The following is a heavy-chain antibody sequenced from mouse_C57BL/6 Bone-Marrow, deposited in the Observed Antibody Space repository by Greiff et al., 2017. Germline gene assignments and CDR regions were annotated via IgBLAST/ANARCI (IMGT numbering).Heavy chain of an antibody. D-gene: IGHD4-1*01. CDR3: ARELVFDY. CDR1: GFTFSDYG. CDR2: ISSGSSTF. J-gene: IGHJ2*01. V-gene: IGHV5-17*01. Sequence: EVKVVESGGGLVKPGGSLKLSCAASGFTFSDYGMHWVRQAPEKGLEWVAYISSGSSTFYYADTVKGRFTISRDNAKNTLFLQMTSLRSEDTAMYYCARELVFDYWGQGTTLTVSS.